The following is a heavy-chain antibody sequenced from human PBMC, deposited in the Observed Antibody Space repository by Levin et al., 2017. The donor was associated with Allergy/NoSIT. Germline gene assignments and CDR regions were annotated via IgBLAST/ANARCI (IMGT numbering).Heavy chain of an antibody. V-gene: IGHV3-23*01. CDR2: ISGSGGST. Sequence: GGSLRLSCAASGFTFSSYAMSWVRQAPGKGLEWVSAISGSGGSTYYADSVKGRFTISRDNSKNTLYLQMNSLRAEDTAVYYCARDFSASGDYQDAFDIWGQGTMVTVSS. CDR1: GFTFSSYA. D-gene: IGHD4-17*01. CDR3: ARDFSASGDYQDAFDI. J-gene: IGHJ3*02.